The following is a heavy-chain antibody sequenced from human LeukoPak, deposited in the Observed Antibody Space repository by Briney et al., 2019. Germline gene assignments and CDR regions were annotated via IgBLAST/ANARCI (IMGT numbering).Heavy chain of an antibody. V-gene: IGHV3-30*18. D-gene: IGHD6-6*01. J-gene: IGHJ4*02. CDR1: GFTFSSYW. CDR2: ISYDGSNK. CDR3: AKDRPVGSG. Sequence: GGSLRLSCAASGFTFSSYWMSWVRQAPGKGLEWVAVISYDGSNKYYADSVKGRFTISRDNSKNTLYLQVNSLRAEDTAVYYCAKDRPVGSGWGQGTLVTVSS.